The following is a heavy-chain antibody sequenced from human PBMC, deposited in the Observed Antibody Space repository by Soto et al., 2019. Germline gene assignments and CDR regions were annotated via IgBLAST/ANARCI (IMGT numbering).Heavy chain of an antibody. D-gene: IGHD6-13*01. CDR1: GFSFTNYW. Sequence: GESLKISCKGSGFSFTNYWISWVRQMPGKGLEWMGNIDPVDSYANYSPSFQGHVTFSVDTSISTAYLQWSSLKASDTAMYFCARIESIARNWFDPWGQGTLVTDSS. J-gene: IGHJ5*02. CDR2: IDPVDSYA. V-gene: IGHV5-10-1*01. CDR3: ARIESIARNWFDP.